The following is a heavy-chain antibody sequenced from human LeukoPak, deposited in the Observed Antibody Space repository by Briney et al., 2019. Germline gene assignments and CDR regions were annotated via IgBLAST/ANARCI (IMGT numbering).Heavy chain of an antibody. Sequence: GGSLRLSCEVSGLIFSNYWMRCVRQAPGKGLVWVARTNLHGTAVDYADSVKGRFIISRDNAKNTLFLQMNSLRVEDTAVYYCASAYTYVRLGDHWGQGTLVTVSS. CDR3: ASAYTYVRLGDH. V-gene: IGHV3-74*01. CDR1: GLIFSNYW. D-gene: IGHD3-16*01. CDR2: TNLHGTAV. J-gene: IGHJ4*02.